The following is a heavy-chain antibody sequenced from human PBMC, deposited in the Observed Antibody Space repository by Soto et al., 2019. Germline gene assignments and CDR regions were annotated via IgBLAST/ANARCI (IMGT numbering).Heavy chain of an antibody. Sequence: EVQLVESGGGLVKPGGSLRLSCAASGFTFSNAWMSWVRQAPGKGLEWVGRIKRNADGGTADYAAPVKGRFTISRDDSKNTLDLQMNSLKTEDTAVYYCTAAATTGTTIDYGGQGTLVTVSS. CDR3: TAAATTGTTIDY. J-gene: IGHJ4*02. V-gene: IGHV3-15*01. CDR2: IKRNADGGTA. D-gene: IGHD4-17*01. CDR1: GFTFSNAW.